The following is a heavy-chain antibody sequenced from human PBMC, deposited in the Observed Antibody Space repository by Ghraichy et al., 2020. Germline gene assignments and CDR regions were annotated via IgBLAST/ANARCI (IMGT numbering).Heavy chain of an antibody. J-gene: IGHJ6*02. V-gene: IGHV3-48*02. Sequence: GESLNISCAASGFTFSSYSMNWVRQAPGKGLEWVSYITTSSNTIHYADSVKGRFTISRDNAKNSLYLQMNSLRDEDTAVYYCARNTVLTGYWWLYGLDVWGQGTTVTVSS. D-gene: IGHD3-9*01. CDR3: ARNTVLTGYWWLYGLDV. CDR2: ITTSSNTI. CDR1: GFTFSSYS.